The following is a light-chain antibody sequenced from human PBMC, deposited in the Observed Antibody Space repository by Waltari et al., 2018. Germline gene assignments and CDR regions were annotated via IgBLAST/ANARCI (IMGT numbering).Light chain of an antibody. Sequence: EIVLTQSPATLSVSPGGRDTLSCRASQSVATNLAWYQQRPGQAPSLLIYDASTRAAGVPARCSGSGSETEFTLTISSLQSTDFAVYYCQQYDDWSFGQGTKLEIK. V-gene: IGKV3-15*01. CDR2: DAS. J-gene: IGKJ2*01. CDR3: QQYDDWS. CDR1: QSVATN.